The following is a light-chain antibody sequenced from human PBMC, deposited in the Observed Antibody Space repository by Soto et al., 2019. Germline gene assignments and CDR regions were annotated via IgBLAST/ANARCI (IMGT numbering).Light chain of an antibody. J-gene: IGKJ1*01. CDR3: QQCATSPLT. Sequence: EIVLTQSPDTLSLSPGERATLSCRASQTVIKNYLAWYQQKPGQAPRLLIDDASRRATGIPDRFSGSGSGTEFTLTINRLETEDFAMYYCQQCATSPLTFGQGTRVEVK. CDR2: DAS. CDR1: QTVIKNY. V-gene: IGKV3-20*01.